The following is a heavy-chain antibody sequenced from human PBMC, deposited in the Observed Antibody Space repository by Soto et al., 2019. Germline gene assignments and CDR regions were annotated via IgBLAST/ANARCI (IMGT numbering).Heavy chain of an antibody. CDR1: GFTFSTYA. D-gene: IGHD2-2*01. CDR2: ISGSGDNT. V-gene: IGHV3-23*01. CDR3: ATRRDASYYYYGMDV. Sequence: PGGSLRLSCAASGFTFSTYAMTWVRQAPGKGQEWVSAISGSGDNTYYADSVKGRFTISRDNSKNTLFLQMNSLRAEDTAVYYCATRRDASYYYYGMDVWGQGTTVTVSS. J-gene: IGHJ6*02.